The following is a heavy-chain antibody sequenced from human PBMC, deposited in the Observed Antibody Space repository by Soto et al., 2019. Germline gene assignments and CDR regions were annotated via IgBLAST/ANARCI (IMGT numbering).Heavy chain of an antibody. CDR3: AKAGDYHGSESYFPLDY. J-gene: IGHJ4*02. Sequence: EVQLLESGGVLVQPGGSLRLSCAASGFTFSTYAMTWVRQAPGKGLEWVSSISGSGGRTYYADSVKGRFTISRDNSKNTLYLQMNSLRAEDTAVYYCAKAGDYHGSESYFPLDYWGQGTLVPVSS. D-gene: IGHD3-10*01. V-gene: IGHV3-23*01. CDR2: ISGSGGRT. CDR1: GFTFSTYA.